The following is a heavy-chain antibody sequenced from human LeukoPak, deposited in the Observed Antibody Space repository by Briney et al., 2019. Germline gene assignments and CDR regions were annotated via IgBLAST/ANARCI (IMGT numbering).Heavy chain of an antibody. CDR2: ISSSSSYI. CDR3: ARGSLSGWYDAFDI. D-gene: IGHD6-19*01. CDR1: GFTFSSYS. J-gene: IGHJ3*02. Sequence: GGSLRLSCAASGFTFSSYSMDWVRQAPGKGLEWVSSISSSSSYIYYADSVKGRFTISRDNAKNSLYLQMNSLRAEDTAVYYCARGSLSGWYDAFDIWGQGTMVTVSS. V-gene: IGHV3-21*01.